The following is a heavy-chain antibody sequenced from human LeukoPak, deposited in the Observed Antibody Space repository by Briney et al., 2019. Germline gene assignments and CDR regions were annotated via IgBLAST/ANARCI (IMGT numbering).Heavy chain of an antibody. CDR3: ARLYPGYYYYMDV. CDR1: GGSISNYY. J-gene: IGHJ6*03. CDR2: IYSSGSS. D-gene: IGHD2/OR15-2a*01. V-gene: IGHV4-4*09. Sequence: PSETLSLTCNVSGGSISNYYWSWIRQPPGKGLEWIGYIYSSGSSNYDPSLMSRVTISLDTSKNQFSLRLSSVTAADTAVYYCARLYPGYYYYMDVWGKGTTITVSS.